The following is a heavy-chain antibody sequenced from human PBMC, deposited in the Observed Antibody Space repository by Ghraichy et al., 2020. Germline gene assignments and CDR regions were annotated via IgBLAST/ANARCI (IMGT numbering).Heavy chain of an antibody. V-gene: IGHV4-59*01. Sequence: SQTLSLTCTVSSGSINYYYWSWIRQPPGKGLEWIGYIYYSGSTKYSPSLKSRASISVDTPKNQFSLKLTSVTAADTAVYYCAREWWDSGPLDYWGQGMLVTVSS. CDR1: SGSINYYY. J-gene: IGHJ4*02. CDR3: AREWWDSGPLDY. CDR2: IYYSGST. D-gene: IGHD2-15*01.